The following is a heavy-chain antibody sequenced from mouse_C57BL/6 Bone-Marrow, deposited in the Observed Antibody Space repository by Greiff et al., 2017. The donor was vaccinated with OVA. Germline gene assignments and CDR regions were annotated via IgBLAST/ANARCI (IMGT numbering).Heavy chain of an antibody. D-gene: IGHD2-2*01. J-gene: IGHJ4*01. CDR2: IYPGGGYT. Sequence: QVQLKESGAELVKPGTSVKMSCKASGYTFTNYWIGWAKQRPGHGLEWIGDIYPGGGYTNYNEKFKGKATLTADKSSSTAYMQFSSLTSEDSASDYCAGWVSYNARDYWGQGTAVTVAS. V-gene: IGHV1-63*01. CDR1: GYTFTNYW. CDR3: AGWVSYNARDY.